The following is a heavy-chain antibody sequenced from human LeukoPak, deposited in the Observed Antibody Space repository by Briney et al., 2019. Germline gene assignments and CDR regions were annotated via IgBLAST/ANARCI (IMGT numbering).Heavy chain of an antibody. J-gene: IGHJ2*01. CDR2: IKQDGSEK. D-gene: IGHD6-19*01. CDR1: GFTLSSYW. V-gene: IGHV3-7*01. CDR3: ATRSSYSSGWYAGYFDL. Sequence: AGGSLRLSCAASGFTLSSYWMSWVRQAPGKGLEWVANIKQDGSEKYYVGSVKGRFTISRDNAKNSLYLQMNSLRAEDTAVYYCATRSSYSSGWYAGYFDLWGRGTLVTVSS.